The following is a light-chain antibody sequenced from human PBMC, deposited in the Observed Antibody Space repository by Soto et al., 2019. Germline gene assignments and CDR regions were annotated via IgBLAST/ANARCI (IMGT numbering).Light chain of an antibody. CDR3: QQYYSTPRT. J-gene: IGKJ4*01. Sequence: DIVMTQSPDSLAVSLGERATINCKFSQSVLYSSNNKNYLAWYQQKPGQPPKLLIYWASTRESGVPDRFSGSGSGTDFTLTISSLQAEDVAFSYCQQYYSTPRTFGGGTKVEIK. CDR2: WAS. CDR1: QSVLYSSNNKNY. V-gene: IGKV4-1*01.